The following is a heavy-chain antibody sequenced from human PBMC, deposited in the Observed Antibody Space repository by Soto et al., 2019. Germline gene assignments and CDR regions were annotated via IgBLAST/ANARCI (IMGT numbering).Heavy chain of an antibody. CDR1: GYTFTGYY. V-gene: IGHV1-2*02. D-gene: IGHD6-6*01. CDR3: ARELEHLVVINVLGYYYYGMDV. Sequence: ASVKVSCKASGYTFTGYYMHWVRQAPGQGLEWMGWINPNSGGTHYAQKFQGRVTMTRDTSISTAYMELSRLRSDDTAVYYCARELEHLVVINVLGYYYYGMDVWGQGTTGTVSS. J-gene: IGHJ6*02. CDR2: INPNSGGT.